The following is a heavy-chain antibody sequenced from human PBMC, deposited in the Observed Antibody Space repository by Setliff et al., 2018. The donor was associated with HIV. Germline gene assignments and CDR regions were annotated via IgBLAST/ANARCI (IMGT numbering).Heavy chain of an antibody. D-gene: IGHD3-16*02. Sequence: SVKVSCKASGGTFSSYAISWVRQAPGQGLEWMGGIIPILGIANYAQKFQGRVTITADESTSTAYMELSSRRSEDTAVYYCATHRGDDDVWGSYRYLQIDYWGQGTLVTVSS. CDR3: ATHRGDDDVWGSYRYLQIDY. J-gene: IGHJ4*02. CDR2: IIPILGIA. CDR1: GGTFSSYA. V-gene: IGHV1-69*10.